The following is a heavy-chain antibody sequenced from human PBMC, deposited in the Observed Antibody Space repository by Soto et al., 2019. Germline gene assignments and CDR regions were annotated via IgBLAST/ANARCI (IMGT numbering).Heavy chain of an antibody. V-gene: IGHV3-23*01. D-gene: IGHD3-3*01. CDR2: ISGSGGST. CDR3: ANSPRGCHDFLSAYFDY. CDR1: GLTFSSSA. J-gene: IGHJ4*02. Sequence: SLRLSCAPPGLTFSSSAMSWVRQATGKGLEWVSAISGSGGSTYYADSVKGRFTISRDNSKNTLYLQMNSLRAEDTAVYYCANSPRGCHDFLSAYFDYWGQGTLVTVSS.